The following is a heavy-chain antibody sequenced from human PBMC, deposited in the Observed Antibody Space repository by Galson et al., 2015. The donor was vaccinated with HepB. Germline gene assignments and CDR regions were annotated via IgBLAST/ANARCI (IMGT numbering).Heavy chain of an antibody. CDR3: ARETESQIAVAGRDFDY. CDR2: TYYRSKWYN. J-gene: IGHJ4*02. D-gene: IGHD6-19*01. Sequence: CAISGDSVSSNSAAWNWIRQSPSRGLEWLGRTYYRSKWYNDYAVSVKSRITINPDTSKNQFSLQLNSVTPEDTAVYYCARETESQIAVAGRDFDYWGQGTLVTVSS. CDR1: GDSVSSNSAA. V-gene: IGHV6-1*01.